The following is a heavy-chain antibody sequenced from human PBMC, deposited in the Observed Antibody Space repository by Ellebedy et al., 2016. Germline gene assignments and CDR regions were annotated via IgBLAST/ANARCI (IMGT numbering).Heavy chain of an antibody. V-gene: IGHV3-33*01. J-gene: IGHJ3*02. CDR3: AEARTPAVGAFDS. CDR2: ILYDGSNT. Sequence: GGSLRLXXAASGFIFSNYGMHWVRQAPGKGLEWVALILYDGSNTYYADSVKGRFTISRDLSKNTLYLQMDSLRADDTAVYSCAEARTPAVGAFDSWGQGTMVTVSS. CDR1: GFIFSNYG. D-gene: IGHD6-13*01.